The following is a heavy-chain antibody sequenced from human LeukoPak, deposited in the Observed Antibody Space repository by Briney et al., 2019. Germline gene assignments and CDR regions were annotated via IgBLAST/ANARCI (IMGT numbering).Heavy chain of an antibody. CDR2: ISSTISYI. D-gene: IGHD3-9*01. Sequence: GGSLRLSCAASGFTFSSYMNWVRQAPGKGLEWVSSISSTISYIYYADSVKGRFTISRDNAKNSLYLQMNSLRADDTAVYYCARGQSRYFDWYLGFFDYWVQGTLATVSS. V-gene: IGHV3-21*01. CDR3: ARGQSRYFDWYLGFFDY. J-gene: IGHJ4*02. CDR1: GFTFSSY.